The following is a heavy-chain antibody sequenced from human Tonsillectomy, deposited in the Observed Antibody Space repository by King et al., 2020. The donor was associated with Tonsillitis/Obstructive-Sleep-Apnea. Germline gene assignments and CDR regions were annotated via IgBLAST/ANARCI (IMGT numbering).Heavy chain of an antibody. CDR2: IYYSGST. V-gene: IGHV4-39*01. CDR3: ATRAIGVDTAMG. J-gene: IGHJ1*01. D-gene: IGHD5-18*01. CDR1: GGSISSSSYY. Sequence: QLQESGPGLVKPSETLSLTCTVSGGSISSSSYYWGWIRQPPGKGLEWIGSIYYSGSTYYNPSLKSRVTISVDTSKNQFSLKLSSVTAADTAVYYCATRAIGVDTAMGWGQGTLVTVSS.